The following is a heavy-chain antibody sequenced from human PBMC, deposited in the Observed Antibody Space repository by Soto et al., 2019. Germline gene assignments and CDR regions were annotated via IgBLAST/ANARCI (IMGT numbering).Heavy chain of an antibody. V-gene: IGHV4-59*01. J-gene: IGHJ4*02. CDR2: IYPSGST. CDR1: GGSISIYY. Sequence: PSETLSLTCTVSGGSISIYYWSWIRQPPGKGLDWIGYIYPSGSTNYNPSLKSRVTISVDTSKNEFSLKLTSVTAADTAVYYCARFSGWYSAFDYWGQGTPVTVSS. D-gene: IGHD6-19*01. CDR3: ARFSGWYSAFDY.